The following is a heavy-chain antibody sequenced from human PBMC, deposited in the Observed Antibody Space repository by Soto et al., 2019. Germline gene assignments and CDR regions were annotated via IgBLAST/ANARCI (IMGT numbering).Heavy chain of an antibody. Sequence: GGSLRLSCAASGFTFSNAWMSWVRQAPGKGLEWVGRIKSKTDGGTTDYAAPVKGRFTISRDDSKNTLYLQMNSLKTEDTAVYYCTTELYDFWSGRYDYFDYWGQGTLVTVSS. J-gene: IGHJ4*02. V-gene: IGHV3-15*01. CDR1: GFTFSNAW. D-gene: IGHD3-3*01. CDR2: IKSKTDGGTT. CDR3: TTELYDFWSGRYDYFDY.